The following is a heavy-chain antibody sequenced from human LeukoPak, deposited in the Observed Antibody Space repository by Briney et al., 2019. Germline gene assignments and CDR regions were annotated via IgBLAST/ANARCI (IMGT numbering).Heavy chain of an antibody. D-gene: IGHD6-25*01. CDR2: IYYSGTT. Sequence: SETLSLTCTVSGDSISSYYWSWIRQPPGKGLEWIGYIYYSGTTKNNPSLKSRVTISVDTSKNQFSLKLSSVTAADTAVYYCVRDYRYGSGSYYYYMDVWGKGTTVTVSS. CDR1: GDSISSYY. V-gene: IGHV4-59*01. J-gene: IGHJ6*03. CDR3: VRDYRYGSGSYYYYMDV.